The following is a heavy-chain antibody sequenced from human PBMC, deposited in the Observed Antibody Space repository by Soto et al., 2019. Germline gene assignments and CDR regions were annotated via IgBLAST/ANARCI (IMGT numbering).Heavy chain of an antibody. Sequence: NPSETLSLTCTVSGGSISTYYWSWIRQPPGKGLEWIGFIYYTGSTNYNPSLKSRVTLSLDTSKNQFSLKLSSVTAADTAVYYCARASSCAYDSCAFDPWGQGTLVTVS. J-gene: IGHJ5*02. CDR2: IYYTGST. V-gene: IGHV4-59*01. D-gene: IGHD3-16*01. CDR3: ARASSCAYDSCAFDP. CDR1: GGSISTYY.